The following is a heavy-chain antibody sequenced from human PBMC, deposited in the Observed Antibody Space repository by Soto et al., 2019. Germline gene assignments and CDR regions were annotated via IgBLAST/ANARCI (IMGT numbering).Heavy chain of an antibody. J-gene: IGHJ4*02. CDR3: AVIPNYDSSGYYNDY. D-gene: IGHD3-22*01. V-gene: IGHV3-33*01. CDR1: GFTFSSYG. CDR2: IWYDGSNK. Sequence: GGSLRLSCAASGFTFSSYGMHWVRQAPGKGLEWVAVIWYDGSNKYYADSVKGRFTISRDNSKNTLYLQMNSLRAGDTAVYYCAVIPNYDSSGYYNDYWGQGTLVTVS.